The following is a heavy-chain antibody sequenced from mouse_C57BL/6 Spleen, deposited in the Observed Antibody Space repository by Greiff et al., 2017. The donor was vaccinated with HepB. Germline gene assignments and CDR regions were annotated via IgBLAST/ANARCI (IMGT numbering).Heavy chain of an antibody. CDR3: ARSMMVKRYFDY. V-gene: IGHV1-82*01. CDR1: GYAFSRSW. CDR2: IYPGDGDT. Sequence: VQLQQSGPELVKPGASVKISCKASGYAFSRSWMNWVKQRPGKGLEWIGRIYPGDGDTNYNGKFKGKATLTADKSSSTAYMQLSSLTSEDSAVYFCARSMMVKRYFDYWGQGTTLTVSS. D-gene: IGHD2-3*01. J-gene: IGHJ2*01.